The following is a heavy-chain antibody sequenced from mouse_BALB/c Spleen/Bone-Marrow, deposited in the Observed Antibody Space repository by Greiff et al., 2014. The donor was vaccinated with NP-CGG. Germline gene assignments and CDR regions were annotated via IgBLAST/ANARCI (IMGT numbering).Heavy chain of an antibody. V-gene: IGHV14-3*02. CDR2: IGPANGNT. CDR3: APYYYGSSQFAY. D-gene: IGHD1-1*01. CDR1: GFNIKDTY. J-gene: IGHJ3*01. Sequence: VHVKQSGAELVKPGASVKLSCTASGFNIKDTYMHWVKQRPEQGLEWIGRIGPANGNTKYDPKFQGKATITADTSSNTAYLQLSSLTSEDTAVYYCAPYYYGSSQFAYWGQGTRVTVSA.